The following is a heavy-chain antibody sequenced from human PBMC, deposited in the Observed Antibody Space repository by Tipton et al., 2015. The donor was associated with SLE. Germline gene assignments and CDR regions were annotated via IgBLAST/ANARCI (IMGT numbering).Heavy chain of an antibody. Sequence: QLVQSGDDIKKSGDSVKVSCKASGHTFTSYGISWVRQAPGQGLEWMGWISAYNGNTNYAQKLQGRVTMTTDTSTSTAYMELRSLRSDDTAVYYCARDSPYYYGSGSSINWFDPWGQGTLVTVSS. CDR1: GHTFTSYG. CDR2: ISAYNGNT. D-gene: IGHD3-10*01. J-gene: IGHJ5*02. V-gene: IGHV1-18*01. CDR3: ARDSPYYYGSGSSINWFDP.